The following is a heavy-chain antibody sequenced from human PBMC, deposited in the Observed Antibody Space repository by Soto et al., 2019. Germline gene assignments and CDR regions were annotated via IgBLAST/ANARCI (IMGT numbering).Heavy chain of an antibody. J-gene: IGHJ6*02. Sequence: EVQLLESGGGLVQPGGSLRLSCVASGFNFRGYYMAWVRQAPRKGPEWVSGTSPASDNTQSAASVKGRFTISRDNSKNTLFLQMHSLRAEATAVYSCATALPWSGMDVWGQGTTVTVSS. CDR1: GFNFRGYY. D-gene: IGHD2-8*02. CDR3: ATALPWSGMDV. CDR2: TSPASDNT. V-gene: IGHV3-23*01.